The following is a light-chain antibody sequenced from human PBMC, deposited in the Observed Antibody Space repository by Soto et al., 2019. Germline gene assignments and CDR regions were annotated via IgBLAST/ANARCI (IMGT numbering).Light chain of an antibody. CDR2: DVS. J-gene: IGLJ1*01. V-gene: IGLV2-11*01. CDR1: SSDVGGYNY. Sequence: QSALTQPRSVSGSPGQSVTISCTGTSSDVGGYNYVSWYQQHPGKAPKVMIYDVSKRPSGVPDRFSGSKSGNTASLTISGLQAEDEADYHCCSYAGSFYVFGTRTKLTVL. CDR3: CSYAGSFYV.